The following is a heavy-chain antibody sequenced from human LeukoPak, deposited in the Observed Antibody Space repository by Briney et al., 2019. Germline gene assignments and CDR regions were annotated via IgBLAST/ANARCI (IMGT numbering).Heavy chain of an antibody. CDR2: ISGGGGKT. Sequence: GGSLRLSCEASGFTFSSCALSWVRQAPGKGLEWVSAISGGGGKTWYADSVKGRFTISRDNSKNTLYLQMNSLRAEDTALYYCARDPIVFNSGDYYLGAFNIWGQGAMVTVSS. V-gene: IGHV3-23*01. CDR1: GFTFSSCA. D-gene: IGHD2-21*02. J-gene: IGHJ3*02. CDR3: ARDPIVFNSGDYYLGAFNI.